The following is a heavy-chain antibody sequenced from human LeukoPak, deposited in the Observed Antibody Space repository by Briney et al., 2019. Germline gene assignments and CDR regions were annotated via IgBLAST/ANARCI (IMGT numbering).Heavy chain of an antibody. D-gene: IGHD3-22*01. Sequence: ASVKVSCKASGYTFTNYGISWVRQAPGQGLEWMGWISAYNGNTYYTQNLQGRVTMTTDTSTSTAYMELRSLRSDDTAVYYCARDRYYFDSSDYYFFDYWSQGTLVTVSS. CDR2: ISAYNGNT. V-gene: IGHV1-18*01. CDR1: GYTFTNYG. J-gene: IGHJ4*02. CDR3: ARDRYYFDSSDYYFFDY.